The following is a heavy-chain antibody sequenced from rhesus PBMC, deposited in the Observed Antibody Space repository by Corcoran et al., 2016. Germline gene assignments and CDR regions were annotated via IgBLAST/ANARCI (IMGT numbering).Heavy chain of an antibody. CDR2: IRKKSKRYTT. V-gene: IGHV3-38*01. CDR1: GFTFSDHY. CDR3: TRARGAYHSGYYDY. J-gene: IGHJ4*01. D-gene: IGHD3-28*01. Sequence: EVQLAESGGGLVQPGGSLRLSCAASGFTFSDHYMDWVRQAPGKGLEGVGRIRKKSKRYTTENAASVKGRFTNTRDDSKNTLYLQMSSLKTEDTAVYYCTRARGAYHSGYYDYWGQGVLVAVSS.